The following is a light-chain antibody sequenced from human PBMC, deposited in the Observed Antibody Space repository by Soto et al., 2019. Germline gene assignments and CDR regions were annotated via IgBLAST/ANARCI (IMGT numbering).Light chain of an antibody. CDR2: DVS. J-gene: IGLJ3*02. CDR1: SSDVGGYNY. V-gene: IGLV2-14*01. Sequence: QSALTQPASVSGSPGQSITISCTGTSSDVGGYNYVSWYQQHPGKAPKLMIYDVSNRPSGVSNRFSGSKSGNXASLTISGLXAEDEADYYCSSYTSSSTWVFGGGTKLTVL. CDR3: SSYTSSSTWV.